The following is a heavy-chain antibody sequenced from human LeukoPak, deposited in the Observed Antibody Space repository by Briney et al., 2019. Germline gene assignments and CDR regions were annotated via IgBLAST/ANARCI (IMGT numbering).Heavy chain of an antibody. J-gene: IGHJ4*02. CDR1: GFTFSSNW. CDR3: VRGDYGDYLFDN. Sequence: GGSLRLSCAASGFTFSSNWMHWVRQAPGKGLVWVSRINSDGSSTSYADSVKGRFTISRDNAKNTLYLQMNSLRAEDMAVYFCVRGDYGDYLFDNWGQGTLVTVSS. V-gene: IGHV3-74*01. D-gene: IGHD4-17*01. CDR2: INSDGSST.